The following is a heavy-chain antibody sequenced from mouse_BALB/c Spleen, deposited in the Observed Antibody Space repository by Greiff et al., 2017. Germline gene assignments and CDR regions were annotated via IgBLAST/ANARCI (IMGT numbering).Heavy chain of an antibody. CDR2: IYPGDGDT. CDR3: AHYGSSYGFAY. J-gene: IGHJ3*01. D-gene: IGHD1-1*01. V-gene: IGHV1-80*01. Sequence: QVHVKQSGAELVRPGSSVKISCKASGYAFSSYWMNWVKQRPGQGLEWIGQIYPGDGDTNYNGKFKGKATLTADKSSSTAYMQLSSLTSEDSAVYFCAHYGSSYGFAYWGQGTLVTVSA. CDR1: GYAFSSYW.